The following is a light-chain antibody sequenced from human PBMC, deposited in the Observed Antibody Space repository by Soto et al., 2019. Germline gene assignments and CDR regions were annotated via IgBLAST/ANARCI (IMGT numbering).Light chain of an antibody. J-gene: IGLJ2*01. CDR1: SSDLGGYNF. CDR3: SSYTDTKSVV. CDR2: EVN. V-gene: IGLV2-14*01. Sequence: QSALTQPASVSGSPGQSITISCTGTSSDLGGYNFVSWYQQLPGKAPKVIIYEVNYRPSGVSDRFSGSKSDNTASLTISGIQAEDEGIYYCSSYTDTKSVVFGGGTKVTVL.